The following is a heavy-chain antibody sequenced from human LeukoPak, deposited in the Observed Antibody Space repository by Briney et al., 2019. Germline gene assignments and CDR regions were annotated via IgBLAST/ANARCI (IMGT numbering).Heavy chain of an antibody. V-gene: IGHV3-23*01. CDR2: ISGSGGST. CDR3: AYDSSGYYSFDY. D-gene: IGHD3-22*01. Sequence: PGGSLRLSCAASGFTFSSYAMSWVRQAPGKGLEWVSAISGSGGSTYYADSVKGRFTISRDNSKNTLYLQMNSLRAEGTAVYYCAYDSSGYYSFDYWGQGTLVTVSS. CDR1: GFTFSSYA. J-gene: IGHJ4*02.